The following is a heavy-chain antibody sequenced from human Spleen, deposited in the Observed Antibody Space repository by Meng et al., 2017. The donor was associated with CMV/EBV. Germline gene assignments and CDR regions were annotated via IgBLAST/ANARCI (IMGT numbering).Heavy chain of an antibody. CDR3: AREMGSSLYYYYAMDV. Sequence: GGSLRLSCAASGFTFSNYNMNWVRQAPGKGLEWVSYITGSSTTIYYADSVKGRFTISRDNAKNSLYLQMNSLRVEDTAVYYCAREMGSSLYYYYAMDVWGQGTTVTVSS. CDR2: ITGSSTTI. D-gene: IGHD1-26*01. J-gene: IGHJ6*02. CDR1: GFTFSNYN. V-gene: IGHV3-48*04.